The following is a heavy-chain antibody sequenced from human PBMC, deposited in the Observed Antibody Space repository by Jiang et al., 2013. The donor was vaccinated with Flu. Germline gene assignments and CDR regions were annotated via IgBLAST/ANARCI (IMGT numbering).Heavy chain of an antibody. CDR1: GFTFSSYG. CDR2: IWYDGSNK. J-gene: IGHJ4*02. Sequence: VQLLESGGGVVQPGRSLRLSCAASGFTFSSYGMHWVRQAPGKGLEWVAVIWYDGSNKYYADSVKGRFTISRDNSKNTLYLQMNSLRAEDTAVYYCARARGYCSGGSCPFDYWGQGTLVTVSS. V-gene: IGHV3-33*01. CDR3: ARARGYCSGGSCPFDY. D-gene: IGHD2-15*01.